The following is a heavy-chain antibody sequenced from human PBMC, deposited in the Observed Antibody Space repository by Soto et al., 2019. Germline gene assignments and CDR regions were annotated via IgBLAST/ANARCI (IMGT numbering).Heavy chain of an antibody. J-gene: IGHJ3*02. CDR2: IYHTGTT. Sequence: QVQLQESGPGLVKSSQTLSLTCTVSGGSISSGFYYWTWIRQHPGKGLEWIGHIYHTGTTYYNPSLESRVTISVDTSKNQFSLRLTSVTAADTAVFYCARDSYDNTGYYLWDALDIWGQGTVVTVSS. CDR3: ARDSYDNTGYYLWDALDI. V-gene: IGHV4-31*03. D-gene: IGHD3-22*01. CDR1: GGSISSGFYY.